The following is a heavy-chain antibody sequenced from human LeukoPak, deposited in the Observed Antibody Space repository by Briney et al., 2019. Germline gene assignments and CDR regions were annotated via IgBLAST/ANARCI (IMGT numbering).Heavy chain of an antibody. V-gene: IGHV4-59*02. CDR3: ARDQMGRGPPDY. CDR1: GGSVSSYY. D-gene: IGHD3-10*01. J-gene: IGHJ4*02. Sequence: SETLSLTCTVSGGSVSSYYWSWIRQPPGKGLEWIGYIYYSGSTNYDPSLKSRVTMSVDTSKNQFSLKLSSVTAADTAVYYCARDQMGRGPPDYWGQGTLVTVSS. CDR2: IYYSGST.